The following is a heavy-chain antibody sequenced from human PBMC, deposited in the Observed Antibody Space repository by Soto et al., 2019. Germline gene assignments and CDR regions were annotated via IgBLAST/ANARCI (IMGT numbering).Heavy chain of an antibody. D-gene: IGHD6-13*01. Sequence: GASVKVSCKASGYTFTGYYMHWVRQAPGQGLEWMGWINPNSGGTNYAQKFQGWVTMTRDTSISTAYMELSRLRFDDTAVYYCARSPGIAADYYYYCGMDVWGQGTTVTVSS. CDR2: INPNSGGT. CDR3: ARSPGIAADYYYYCGMDV. J-gene: IGHJ6*02. V-gene: IGHV1-2*04. CDR1: GYTFTGYY.